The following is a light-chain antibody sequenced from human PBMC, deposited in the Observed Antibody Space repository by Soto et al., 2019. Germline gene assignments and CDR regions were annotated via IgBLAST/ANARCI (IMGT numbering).Light chain of an antibody. CDR3: FLNTTATSEV. V-gene: IGLV2-14*01. J-gene: IGLJ1*01. CDR2: AVS. CDR1: SSDVGLYDY. Sequence: SVMPQPASVSGCPGQSITISCTGTSSDVGLYDYVSWYQQHPGKAPQLMIYAVSNRPSGVSNRFSASKSGNTASLFISGLQAEDEADYYFFLNTTATSEVFGSSPQVAVL.